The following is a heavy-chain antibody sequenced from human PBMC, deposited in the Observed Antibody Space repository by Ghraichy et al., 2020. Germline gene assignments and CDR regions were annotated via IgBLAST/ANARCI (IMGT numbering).Heavy chain of an antibody. V-gene: IGHV5-51*01. Sequence: GESLNISCKGSGYTFTNYWIAWVRQMPGKGLEWMGIIYPGDFDTTYSPSFQGQVTISADKSISTAYLQWTSLKASDTAMYYCARLLAGYIDIWGQGTLVTVSS. CDR1: GYTFTNYW. D-gene: IGHD5-24*01. CDR2: IYPGDFDT. J-gene: IGHJ4*02. CDR3: ARLLAGYIDI.